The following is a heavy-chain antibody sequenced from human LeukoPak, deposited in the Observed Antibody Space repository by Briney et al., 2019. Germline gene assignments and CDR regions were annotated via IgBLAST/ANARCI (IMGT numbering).Heavy chain of an antibody. Sequence: SETLSLTCAVYGGSFSGYYWSWIRQPPGKGLEWIGEINHSGSTNYNPSLKSRVTISVDTSKNQFSLKLSSVTAADTAVYYCARGGVTLGYWGQGILVTVSS. V-gene: IGHV4-34*01. J-gene: IGHJ4*02. CDR1: GGSFSGYY. CDR2: INHSGST. CDR3: ARGGVTLGY. D-gene: IGHD2-8*01.